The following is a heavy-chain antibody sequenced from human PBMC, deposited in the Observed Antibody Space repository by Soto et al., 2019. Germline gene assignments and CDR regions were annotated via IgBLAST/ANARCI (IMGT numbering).Heavy chain of an antibody. J-gene: IGHJ6*02. Sequence: DVKLVESGGGLVQPGGSLSLSCSASGFTLSDYELHWVRQAPGKGLEWVSYISTRGSTIYYADSVKGRFTISRDNAKNSLYLEMNRLRPEDTGVYSCARVRAGAANGYYGMDVWGQGTTVTVSS. CDR1: GFTLSDYE. CDR2: ISTRGSTI. V-gene: IGHV3-48*03. CDR3: ARVRAGAANGYYGMDV. D-gene: IGHD1-26*01.